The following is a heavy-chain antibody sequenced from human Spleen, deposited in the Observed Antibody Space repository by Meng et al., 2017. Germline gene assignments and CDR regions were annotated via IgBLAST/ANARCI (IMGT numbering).Heavy chain of an antibody. CDR1: GGIFSNYV. Sequence: SVKVSCKALGGIFSNYVIGWVRQAPGQGLEWMGGINAVFGTTNYAQKFQGRVTITTDESTSTVYMELARLTSEDTAVYYCARNYDSSGYFPGWFDPWGQGTLVTVSS. V-gene: IGHV1-69*05. CDR2: INAVFGTT. CDR3: ARNYDSSGYFPGWFDP. J-gene: IGHJ5*02. D-gene: IGHD3-22*01.